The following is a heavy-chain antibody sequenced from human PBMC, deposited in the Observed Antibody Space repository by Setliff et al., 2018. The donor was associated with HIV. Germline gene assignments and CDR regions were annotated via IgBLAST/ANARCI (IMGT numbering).Heavy chain of an antibody. Sequence: GGSMRLSGVDSGIMLRIYWLGWVRQAQGKGLEWVASIKQNGSEIYYADSVMGRFTISRDNAKNSLYLEMNSLRAEDTAIYYCARDYNYIFDSWGQGVLVTVSS. CDR1: GIMLRIYW. J-gene: IGHJ4*02. D-gene: IGHD3-22*01. V-gene: IGHV3-7*01. CDR2: IKQNGSEI. CDR3: ARDYNYIFDS.